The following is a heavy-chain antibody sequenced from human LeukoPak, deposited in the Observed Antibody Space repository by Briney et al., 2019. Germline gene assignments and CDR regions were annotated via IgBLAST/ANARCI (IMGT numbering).Heavy chain of an antibody. D-gene: IGHD3-10*01. V-gene: IGHV1-8*01. Sequence: ASVKVSCKASGYTFTSHDINWVRQATGQGLEWMGWMNPNSGNTGYAQKFQGRVAMTRDTSINTAYLDLYSLRSEDTAVYYCARTLKYYGSGSYYGYWGQGTLVTVSS. CDR3: ARTLKYYGSGSYYGY. J-gene: IGHJ4*02. CDR2: MNPNSGNT. CDR1: GYTFTSHD.